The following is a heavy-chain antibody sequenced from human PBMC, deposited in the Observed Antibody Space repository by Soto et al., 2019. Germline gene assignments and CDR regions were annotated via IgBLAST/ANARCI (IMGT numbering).Heavy chain of an antibody. CDR3: ARVGETTYYDFWSGYLFDY. CDR2: IYYSGST. CDR1: GGSISSGGYY. J-gene: IGHJ4*02. D-gene: IGHD3-3*01. Sequence: QVQLQESGPGLVKPSQTLSLTCTVSGGSISSGGYYWSWIRQHPGKGLEWIGYIYYSGSTYYNPSLKSRVTISVDTSKNQFSLKLSSVTAADTAVYYCARVGETTYYDFWSGYLFDYWGQGTLVTVSS. V-gene: IGHV4-31*03.